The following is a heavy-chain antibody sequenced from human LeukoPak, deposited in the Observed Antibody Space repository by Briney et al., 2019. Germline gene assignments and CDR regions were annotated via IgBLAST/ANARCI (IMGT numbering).Heavy chain of an antibody. D-gene: IGHD5/OR15-5a*01. CDR3: AKERTPSVHIVSTGRLGYYFDY. CDR1: GYTFTGYY. J-gene: IGHJ4*02. Sequence: ASGKVSCKASGYTFTGYYMHWVRQAPGQELEWMGWINPNSGGTNYAQKFQGRVTMTRDMSTSTVYMEVSSLRSEDTAVYYCAKERTPSVHIVSTGRLGYYFDYWGQGTLVTVSS. V-gene: IGHV1-2*02. CDR2: INPNSGGT.